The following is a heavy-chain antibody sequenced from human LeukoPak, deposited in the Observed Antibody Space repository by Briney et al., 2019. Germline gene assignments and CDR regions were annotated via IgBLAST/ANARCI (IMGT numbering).Heavy chain of an antibody. CDR2: IYYSGST. CDR1: GGSINNYY. CDR3: ARHRGSGYPYFDY. V-gene: IGHV4-59*01. J-gene: IGHJ4*02. D-gene: IGHD3-22*01. Sequence: SETLSLTCTVSGGSINNYYWSWIRQPPGKGLEWIGYIYYSGSTNYNPSLKSRVSISVDTSKNQFSLKLSSLTAADTAVYYCARHRGSGYPYFDYWGQGTLVTVSS.